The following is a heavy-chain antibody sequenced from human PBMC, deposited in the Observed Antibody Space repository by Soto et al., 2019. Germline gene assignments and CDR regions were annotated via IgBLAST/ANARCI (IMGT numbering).Heavy chain of an antibody. CDR1: GFTFSSYA. V-gene: IGHV3-23*01. CDR3: ARTELRFLEWTPNWFDP. Sequence: GGSLRLSCAASGFTFSSYAMSWVRQAPGKGLEWVSAISGSGGSTYYADSVKGRFTISRDNAKNSLYLQMNSLRAEDTAVYYCARTELRFLEWTPNWFDPWGQGTLVTVSS. J-gene: IGHJ5*02. CDR2: ISGSGGST. D-gene: IGHD3-3*01.